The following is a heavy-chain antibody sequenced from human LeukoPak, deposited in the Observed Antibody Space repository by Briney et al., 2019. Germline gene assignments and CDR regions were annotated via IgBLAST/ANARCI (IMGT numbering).Heavy chain of an antibody. J-gene: IGHJ4*02. D-gene: IGHD2-2*01. CDR3: AREYCSSTSCLYDY. V-gene: IGHV3-48*01. CDR1: GFTFGSYS. Sequence: GGSLRLSCAASGFTFGSYSMNWVRQAPGKGLEWVSYISSSSSTIYYADSVKGRFTISRDKAKNSLYLLMNSLRAEDTAVYYCAREYCSSTSCLYDYWGQGTLVTVSS. CDR2: ISSSSSTI.